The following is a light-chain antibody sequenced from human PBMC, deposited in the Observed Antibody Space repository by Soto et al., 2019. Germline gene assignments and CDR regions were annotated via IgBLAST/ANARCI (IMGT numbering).Light chain of an antibody. J-gene: IGKJ1*01. Sequence: DIQMTQSPSSLSASVGDRVTITCRASQGISNYLAWYQQKPGKVPKLLIYAASTLQSGVTSRFSGSGPRTDFTLTISSLQPEDVETYYCQKYNSAPRAFGQGNKVEIQ. CDR2: AAS. CDR3: QKYNSAPRA. CDR1: QGISNY. V-gene: IGKV1-27*01.